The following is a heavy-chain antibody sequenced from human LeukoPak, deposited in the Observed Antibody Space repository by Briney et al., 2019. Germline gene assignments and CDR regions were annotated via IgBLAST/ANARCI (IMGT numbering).Heavy chain of an antibody. V-gene: IGHV1-8*01. Sequence: ASVKVSCKASGYTFTSYDINWVRQATGQGLEWMGWMNPNSGNTGYAQKFQGRVTMTRNTSISTAYMELSSLRSEDTAVYYCARVGGYYYGDYFDYWGQGTLVTVSS. CDR3: ARVGGYYYGDYFDY. CDR1: GYTFTSYD. D-gene: IGHD3-22*01. J-gene: IGHJ4*02. CDR2: MNPNSGNT.